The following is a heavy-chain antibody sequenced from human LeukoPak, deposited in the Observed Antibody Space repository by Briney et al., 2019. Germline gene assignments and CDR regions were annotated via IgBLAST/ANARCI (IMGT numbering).Heavy chain of an antibody. V-gene: IGHV4-59*01. CDR3: ARFSTFRDSSGYYLDY. J-gene: IGHJ4*02. CDR1: GDSISSYY. D-gene: IGHD3-22*01. CDR2: IYSSGST. Sequence: SETLSLTCSVSGDSISSYYWSWIRQPPGKGLEWLGHIYSSGSTTDNPSLKSRVTISVDTSKNQLSLKLTSVTPADTAVYYCARFSTFRDSSGYYLDYWGQGILVTVSS.